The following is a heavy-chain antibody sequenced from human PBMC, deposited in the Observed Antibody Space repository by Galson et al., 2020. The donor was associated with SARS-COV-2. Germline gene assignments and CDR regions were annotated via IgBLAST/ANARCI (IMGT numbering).Heavy chain of an antibody. J-gene: IGHJ3*02. CDR2: ISHSGGT. V-gene: IGHV4-30-2*01. Sequence: SETLSLTCAVSGTSISSGSYSWNWIRQPPGKGLEWIGYISHSGGTHYNPSLKSRVTISGDRSKNQFSLRLSSVTAADTAVYYCARLHYGEYAPEAFDIWGPWTRVTVAS. CDR3: ARLHYGEYAPEAFDI. D-gene: IGHD4-17*01. CDR1: GTSISSGSYS.